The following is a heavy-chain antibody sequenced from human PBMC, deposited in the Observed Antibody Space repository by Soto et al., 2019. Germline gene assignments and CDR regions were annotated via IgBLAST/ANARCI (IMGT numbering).Heavy chain of an antibody. CDR3: ARTHYDFLSAPQNGDY. D-gene: IGHD3-3*01. Sequence: QVQLVQSVAEVKKPGSSVKVSCKASGGPFRSYAISWVRQAPGHGLEWMGGFIPIFGTANYAQKLQGRATITADEYTNTAYMERSSLISEDTAVYYCARTHYDFLSAPQNGDYWGQGTLVTVSS. CDR2: FIPIFGTA. V-gene: IGHV1-69*12. CDR1: GGPFRSYA. J-gene: IGHJ4*02.